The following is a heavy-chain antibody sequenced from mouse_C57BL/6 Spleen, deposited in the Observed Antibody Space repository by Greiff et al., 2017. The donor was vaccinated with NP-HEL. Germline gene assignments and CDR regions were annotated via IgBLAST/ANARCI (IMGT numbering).Heavy chain of an antibody. CDR2: ISYDGSN. J-gene: IGHJ4*01. CDR3: ATHGSSQGYYAMDY. D-gene: IGHD1-1*01. V-gene: IGHV3-6*01. CDR1: GYSITSGYY. Sequence: EVQLQQSGPGLVKPSQSLSLTCSVTGYSITSGYYWNWIRQFPGNKLEWMGYISYDGSNNYNPSLKNRISITRDTSKNQFFLKLNSVTTEDTATYYRATHGSSQGYYAMDYWGQGTSVTVSS.